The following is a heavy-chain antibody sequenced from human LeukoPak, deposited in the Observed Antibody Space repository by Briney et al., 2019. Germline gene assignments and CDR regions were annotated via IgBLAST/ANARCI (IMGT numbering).Heavy chain of an antibody. CDR1: GYTLTELS. CDR2: FDPEEGET. Sequence: ASVKVSCKVSGYTLTELSMHWVRQAPGKGLEWMGGFDPEEGETIYAQKFQGRVTMTEDTSTDTAYMELSSLRSEDTAVYYCATVSQLVWDAFDIWGRGTMVTVSS. V-gene: IGHV1-24*01. D-gene: IGHD6-13*01. CDR3: ATVSQLVWDAFDI. J-gene: IGHJ3*02.